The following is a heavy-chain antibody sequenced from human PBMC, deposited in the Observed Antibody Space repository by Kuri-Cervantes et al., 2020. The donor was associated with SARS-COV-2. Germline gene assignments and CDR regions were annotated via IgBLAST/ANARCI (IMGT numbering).Heavy chain of an antibody. V-gene: IGHV3-23*01. CDR1: GFTFSSYA. CDR3: AIGRYYDFWSGYYTDAFDI. D-gene: IGHD3-3*01. Sequence: GGSLRLSCAASGFTFSSYAMSWVRQAPGKGLEWVPAISGSGGSTYYADSVKGRFTISRDNSKNTLYLQMNSLRAEDTAVYYCAIGRYYDFWSGYYTDAFDIWGQGTMVTVSS. J-gene: IGHJ3*02. CDR2: ISGSGGST.